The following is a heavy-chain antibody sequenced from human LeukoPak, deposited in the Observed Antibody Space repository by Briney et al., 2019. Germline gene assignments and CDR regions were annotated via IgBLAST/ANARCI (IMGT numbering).Heavy chain of an antibody. J-gene: IGHJ4*02. CDR2: IKQHGSEK. Sequence: GGSLRLSCAASGFTLNTYWMHWVRQVSGKGLEWVANIKQHGSEKYYVDSVKGRFTISRDNAKNSLYLQMNSLRVEDSAVYYCASLWYDTTWRTNWGQGTLVTVSS. V-gene: IGHV3-7*01. CDR1: GFTLNTYW. CDR3: ASLWYDTTWRTN. D-gene: IGHD3-10*01.